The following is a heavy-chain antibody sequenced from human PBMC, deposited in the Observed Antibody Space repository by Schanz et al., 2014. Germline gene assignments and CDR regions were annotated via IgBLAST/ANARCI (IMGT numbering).Heavy chain of an antibody. CDR3: AKVWGSDYFYPFDY. CDR2: ISGGGGSA. V-gene: IGHV3-23*04. J-gene: IGHJ4*02. D-gene: IGHD3-22*01. Sequence: EVQLVESGGGLVQPGGSLRLSCAASGFTFNNYDMNWVRLVPGKGLECVSGISGGGGSAYYADSVKGRFTISRDNSKTPLYLQMSSLRASSAAVYYCAKVWGSDYFYPFDYWGQGTLVTVSS. CDR1: GFTFNNYD.